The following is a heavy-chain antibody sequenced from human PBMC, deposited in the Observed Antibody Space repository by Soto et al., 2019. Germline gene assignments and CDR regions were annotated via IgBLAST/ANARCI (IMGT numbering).Heavy chain of an antibody. CDR3: ANGRVTIVVVVSQPFDV. D-gene: IGHD3-3*01. Sequence: QVQLVESGGGVVQPGRSLRLSCAASGFTFSSYGMHWVRQAPGKGLEWVAVISYDGSNKYYADSVKGRFTISRDNSKKTLYLQMNSLRAEYTCVYYCANGRVTIVVVVSQPFDVWGQGTMVTVSS. CDR2: ISYDGSNK. CDR1: GFTFSSYG. V-gene: IGHV3-30*18. J-gene: IGHJ4*02.